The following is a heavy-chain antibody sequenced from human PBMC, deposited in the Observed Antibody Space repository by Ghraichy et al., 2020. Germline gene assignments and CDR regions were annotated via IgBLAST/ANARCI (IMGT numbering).Heavy chain of an antibody. CDR1: GGSFSGYY. V-gene: IGHV4-34*01. CDR3: ARPWYSTIGYGMDV. J-gene: IGHJ6*02. Sequence: SETLSLTCAVYGGSFSGYYWSWIRQPPGKGLEWIGEINHSGSTNYNPSLKSRVTISVDTSKNQFSLKLSSVTAADTAVYYCARPWYSTIGYGMDVWGQGTTVTVSS. CDR2: INHSGST. D-gene: IGHD6-13*01.